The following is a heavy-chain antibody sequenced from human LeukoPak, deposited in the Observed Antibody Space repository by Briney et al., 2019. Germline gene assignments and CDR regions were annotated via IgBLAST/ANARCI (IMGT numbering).Heavy chain of an antibody. D-gene: IGHD3-22*01. CDR2: IWYDGSNK. Sequence: GGSLRLSCAASGFTFSSYGMHWVRQAPGKGLEWVAVIWYDGSNKYYADSVKGRFTISRDNSKNTLYLQMNSLRAEDTAVYYCARDGDYYDSTPTGYWGQGTLVTVSS. J-gene: IGHJ4*02. V-gene: IGHV3-33*01. CDR1: GFTFSSYG. CDR3: ARDGDYYDSTPTGY.